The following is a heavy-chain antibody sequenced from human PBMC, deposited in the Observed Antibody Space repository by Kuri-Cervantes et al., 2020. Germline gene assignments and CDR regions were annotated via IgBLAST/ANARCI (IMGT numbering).Heavy chain of an antibody. V-gene: IGHV3-11*01. CDR1: GFTFSDYY. J-gene: IGHJ5*02. D-gene: IGHD6-13*01. Sequence: GGSLRLSCAASGFTFSDYYMSWIRQAPGKGLEWVSYISSSGSTIYYADSVKGRFTISRDNAKNSLYLQMNSLRAEDTAVYYCARYTGYSSSWXRFNWFDPWGQGTLVTVSS. CDR2: ISSSGSTI. CDR3: ARYTGYSSSWXRFNWFDP.